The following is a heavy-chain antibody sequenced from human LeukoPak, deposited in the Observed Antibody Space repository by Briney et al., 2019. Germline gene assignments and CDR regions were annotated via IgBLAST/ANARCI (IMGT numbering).Heavy chain of an antibody. Sequence: ASVKVSCKASGGTFSSYAISWVRQAPGQGLEWMGWISAYNGNTNYAQKLQGRVTMTTDTSTSTAYMELRSLRSDDTAVYYCARVRYYYDNPNYWGQGTLVTVSS. CDR3: ARVRYYYDNPNY. D-gene: IGHD3-22*01. CDR1: GGTFSSYA. V-gene: IGHV1-18*01. J-gene: IGHJ4*02. CDR2: ISAYNGNT.